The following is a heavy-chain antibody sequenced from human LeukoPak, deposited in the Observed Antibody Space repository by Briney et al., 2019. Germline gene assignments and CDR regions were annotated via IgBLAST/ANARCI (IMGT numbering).Heavy chain of an antibody. CDR1: GGSISNSDSY. V-gene: IGHV4-39*01. CDR3: ARGKWLWFDY. J-gene: IGHJ4*02. CDR2: IYYSGIT. Sequence: PSETLSLTCTVSGGSISNSDSYWGWIRQPPGKGLEWIGSIYYSGITYYNPSLKSRVTISVDTSKNQFSLKLGSVTAADTAVYYCARGKWLWFDYWGQGTLVTVSS. D-gene: IGHD3-22*01.